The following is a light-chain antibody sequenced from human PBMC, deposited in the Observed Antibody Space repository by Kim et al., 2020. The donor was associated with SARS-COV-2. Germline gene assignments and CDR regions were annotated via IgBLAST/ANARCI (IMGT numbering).Light chain of an antibody. CDR1: SIGSKG. Sequence: PGKTARITCGGTSIGSKGVHWYQQTPGQAPVLVISYDSVRPSGIPERFSGSNSGNTATVTISRVEAGDEANYYCQVWDSSDDHRVVFGGGTQLTVL. V-gene: IGLV3-21*04. CDR3: QVWDSSDDHRVV. CDR2: YDS. J-gene: IGLJ2*01.